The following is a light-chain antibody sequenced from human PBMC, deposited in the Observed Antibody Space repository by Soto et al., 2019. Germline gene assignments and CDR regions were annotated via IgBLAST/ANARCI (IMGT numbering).Light chain of an antibody. CDR3: QEYDNWPQEGT. Sequence: TVLTQSPATLSVSPGERASLSCRASQSVSINLAGYQQKPGQAPRLLIYGASTRATGIPARFSGSGSGTEFTLTINSLQSEDFAVEYCQEYDNWPQEGTFGQGTKVEV. V-gene: IGKV3-15*01. J-gene: IGKJ1*01. CDR1: QSVSIN. CDR2: GAS.